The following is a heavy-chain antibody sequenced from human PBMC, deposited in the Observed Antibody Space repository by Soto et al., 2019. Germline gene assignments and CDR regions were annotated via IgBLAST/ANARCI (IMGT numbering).Heavy chain of an antibody. V-gene: IGHV4-59*01. Sequence: QVQLLESGPGLLKPSETLSLTCSVSGGSMSPFYWSWIRQSPRKGLEWIGYIYYSGNTNYNPSLKSRVTFSVDTSKDQFSLRLSSVTAADSAVYYCARGVYDYWSGYYAGSGLDVWGQGTTVIVSS. J-gene: IGHJ6*02. CDR2: IYYSGNT. D-gene: IGHD3-3*01. CDR1: GGSMSPFY. CDR3: ARGVYDYWSGYYAGSGLDV.